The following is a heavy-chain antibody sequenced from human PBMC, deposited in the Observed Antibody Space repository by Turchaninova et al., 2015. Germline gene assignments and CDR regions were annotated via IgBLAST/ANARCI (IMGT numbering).Heavy chain of an antibody. CDR1: GGSISSSSYY. CDR3: ARGRRAVTTGALHDAFDI. D-gene: IGHD4-17*01. Sequence: QLQLQESGPGLVKPSETLSLTCTVSGGSISSSSYYWGWIRQPPGQGLDWVGSIYYSGFPYYNSSRKSRVTVFVDTSKNQFSLRLSSVTAADTAMYYCARGRRAVTTGALHDAFDIWGQGTMVTVSS. V-gene: IGHV4-39*07. J-gene: IGHJ3*02. CDR2: IYYSGFP.